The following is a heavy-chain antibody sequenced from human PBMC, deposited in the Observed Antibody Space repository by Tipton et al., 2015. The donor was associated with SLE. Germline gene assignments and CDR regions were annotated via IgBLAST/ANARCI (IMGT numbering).Heavy chain of an antibody. V-gene: IGHV4-61*09. Sequence: LRLSCTVSGGSISSGNYSWNWIRQPAGKALEWIGNIYTSGNTNYSPSLKSRVTISVDTSKNQFSLKMSSVTAADTAVYYCARGGMYRGQGTLVTVSS. J-gene: IGHJ4*02. D-gene: IGHD6-13*01. CDR1: GGSISSGNYS. CDR2: IYTSGNT. CDR3: ARGGMY.